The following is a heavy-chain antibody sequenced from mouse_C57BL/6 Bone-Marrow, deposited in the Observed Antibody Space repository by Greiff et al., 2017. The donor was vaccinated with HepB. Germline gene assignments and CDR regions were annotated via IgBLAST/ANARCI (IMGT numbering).Heavy chain of an antibody. V-gene: IGHV1-42*01. D-gene: IGHD1-1*01. CDR3: ARGAPYYGSSFDY. CDR2: INPSTGGT. J-gene: IGHJ2*01. Sequence: VQLQQSGPELVKPGASVKISCKASGYSFTGYYMNWVKQSPEKSLEWIGEINPSTGGTTYNQKFKAKATLTVDKSSSTAYMQLKSLTSEDSAVYYCARGAPYYGSSFDYWGQGTTLTVSS. CDR1: GYSFTGYY.